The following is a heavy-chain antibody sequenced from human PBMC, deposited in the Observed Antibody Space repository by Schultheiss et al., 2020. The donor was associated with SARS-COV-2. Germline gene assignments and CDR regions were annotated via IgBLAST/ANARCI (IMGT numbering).Heavy chain of an antibody. J-gene: IGHJ5*02. V-gene: IGHV4-39*07. D-gene: IGHD2-21*01. CDR1: GGSISSSSYY. CDR3: ARGVLSGKRSVVVIAIRRGWFDP. CDR2: INHSGST. Sequence: SETLSLTCTVSGGSISSSSYYWSWIRQPPGKGLEWIGEINHSGSTIYNPSLKSRVTISVDTSKNQFSLKLSSVTAADTAVYYCARGVLSGKRSVVVIAIRRGWFDPWGQGTLVTVSS.